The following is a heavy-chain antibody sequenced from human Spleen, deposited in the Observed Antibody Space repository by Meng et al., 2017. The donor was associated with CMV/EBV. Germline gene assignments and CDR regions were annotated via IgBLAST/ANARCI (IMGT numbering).Heavy chain of an antibody. CDR2: IIPIFGTA. J-gene: IGHJ6*02. Sequence: WVRQAPEQELGWMGGIIPIFGTASYAQKFQGRVTITTDESTSTAYMELSGLRSEDTAVYYCARRWCGSCRQTQEGPYYYYYYGMDVWGQGTMVTVSS. D-gene: IGHD2-15*01. CDR3: ARRWCGSCRQTQEGPYYYYYYGMDV. V-gene: IGHV1-69*05.